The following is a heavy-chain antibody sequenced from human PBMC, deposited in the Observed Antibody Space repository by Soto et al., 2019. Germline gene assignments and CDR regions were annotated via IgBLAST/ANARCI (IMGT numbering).Heavy chain of an antibody. V-gene: IGHV3-64D*08. CDR3: HLWDDTFDF. CDR2: INSNGRDT. Sequence: GGSLRLSCSASGFTFSIYAIHWVRQAPGKGLEHVAAINSNGRDTNYADSVKGRFTISRDNSKNTLYLQMSSLRAEDTALYYCHLWDDTFDFWGQGTMVTVSS. CDR1: GFTFSIYA. D-gene: IGHD1-26*01. J-gene: IGHJ3*01.